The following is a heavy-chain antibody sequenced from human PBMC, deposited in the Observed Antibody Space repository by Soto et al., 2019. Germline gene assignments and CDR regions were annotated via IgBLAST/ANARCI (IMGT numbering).Heavy chain of an antibody. V-gene: IGHV4-4*07. Sequence: SETLSLTCTVSGDSVSNYYWSWIRQPAGRGLEWIGRVYSSGATNYNPSLNGRVTMSVDTSRNQFSLRLSSVTAADTAIYYCTKGPNWNYYYYGVAVWGQGTAVTVSS. CDR1: GDSVSNYY. CDR3: TKGPNWNYYYYGVAV. CDR2: VYSSGAT. J-gene: IGHJ6*02. D-gene: IGHD1-20*01.